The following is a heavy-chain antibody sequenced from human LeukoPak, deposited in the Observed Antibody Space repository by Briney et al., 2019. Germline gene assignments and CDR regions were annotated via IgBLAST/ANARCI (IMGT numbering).Heavy chain of an antibody. J-gene: IGHJ4*02. CDR1: GGSISSSSYY. CDR3: ARDQGSGWYDY. V-gene: IGHV4-39*07. Sequence: SETLSLTCTVSGGSISSSSYYWGWIRQPPGKGLEWIGSIYYSGSTYYNPSLKSRVTISVDTSKNQFSLKLTSVTAADTAVYYCARDQGSGWYDYWGQGILVTVSS. D-gene: IGHD6-19*01. CDR2: IYYSGST.